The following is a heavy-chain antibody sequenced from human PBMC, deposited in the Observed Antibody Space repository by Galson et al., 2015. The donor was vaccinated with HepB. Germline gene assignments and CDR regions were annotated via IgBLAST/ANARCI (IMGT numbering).Heavy chain of an antibody. D-gene: IGHD3-16*01. CDR1: GYTFTSYY. V-gene: IGHV1-46*01. CDR3: ASGAPPAGGGFDY. Sequence: SVKVSCKASGYTFTSYYMHWVRQAPGQGLEWMGIINPSGGSTSCAQKFQGRVTMTRDTSTSTVYMELSSLRSEDTAVYYCASGAPPAGGGFDYWGQGTLVTVSS. CDR2: INPSGGST. J-gene: IGHJ4*02.